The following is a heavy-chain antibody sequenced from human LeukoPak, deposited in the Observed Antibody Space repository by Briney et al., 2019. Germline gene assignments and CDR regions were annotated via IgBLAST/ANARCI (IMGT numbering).Heavy chain of an antibody. J-gene: IGHJ6*02. CDR2: INPNSGGT. V-gene: IGHV1-2*06. Sequence: ASVKVPCKASGYTFTGYYMHWVRQAPGQGLEWMGRINPNSGGTNYAQKFQGRVTMTRDTSISTAYMELSRLRSDDTAVYYCARVARVLRFLEWFKYGMDVWGQGTTVTVSS. CDR3: ARVARVLRFLEWFKYGMDV. D-gene: IGHD3-3*01. CDR1: GYTFTGYY.